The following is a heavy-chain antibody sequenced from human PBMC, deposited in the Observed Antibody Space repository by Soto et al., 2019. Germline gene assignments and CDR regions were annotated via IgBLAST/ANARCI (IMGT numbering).Heavy chain of an antibody. CDR2: VYATGTT. CDR1: GGSISKFY. CDR3: VRDGSKTLRDWFDP. V-gene: IGHV4-4*07. Sequence: QVQLQESGPGVVKPSETLSLSCTVSGGSISKFYWSWIRKTAGKGLEWMGRVYATGTTDYNPSLRSRVSMSVDISKKTFSLRLTSVTADDTGVYYCVRDGSKTLRDWFDPWGQGKSVTVSS. J-gene: IGHJ5*02.